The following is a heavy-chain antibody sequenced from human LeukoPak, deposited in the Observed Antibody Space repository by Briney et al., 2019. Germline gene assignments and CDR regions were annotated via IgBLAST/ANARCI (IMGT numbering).Heavy chain of an antibody. Sequence: ASVKVSCKASGYTFIDYGISWVRQAPGQGLEWMGWINTYNGNTNYAQKLQGRVAMTTDTSTSTAYMELRSLRSDDTAVYYCARDCDRSGYYCYWGQGTLVTVSS. V-gene: IGHV1-18*01. CDR1: GYTFIDYG. J-gene: IGHJ4*02. CDR2: INTYNGNT. CDR3: ARDCDRSGYYCY. D-gene: IGHD3-22*01.